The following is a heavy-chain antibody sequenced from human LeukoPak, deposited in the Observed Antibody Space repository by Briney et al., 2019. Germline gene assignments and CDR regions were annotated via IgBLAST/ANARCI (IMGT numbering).Heavy chain of an antibody. Sequence: PGGSLRLSCAASGFTFSSYSMNWVRQAPGMGLEWVSSISSSSSYIYYADSVKGRFTISRDNAKNSLYLQMNSLRAEDTAVYYCARDIHSGSYYGLVDYWGQGTLVTVSS. CDR1: GFTFSSYS. D-gene: IGHD1-26*01. V-gene: IGHV3-21*01. CDR2: ISSSSSYI. J-gene: IGHJ4*02. CDR3: ARDIHSGSYYGLVDY.